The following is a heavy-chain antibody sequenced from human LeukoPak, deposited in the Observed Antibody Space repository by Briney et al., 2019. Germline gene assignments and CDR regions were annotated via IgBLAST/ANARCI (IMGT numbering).Heavy chain of an antibody. J-gene: IGHJ4*02. CDR1: GFTFSNAW. D-gene: IGHD3-22*01. Sequence: GGSLRLSCAASGFTFSNAWMNWVRQAPGKGLEWVAVISYDGSNKFYADSVKGRFTISRDNSKNTLYLQVNSLRAEDTAVYYCARSFRSSSGYLCDYWGQGTLVTVSS. CDR2: ISYDGSNK. CDR3: ARSFRSSSGYLCDY. V-gene: IGHV3-30-3*01.